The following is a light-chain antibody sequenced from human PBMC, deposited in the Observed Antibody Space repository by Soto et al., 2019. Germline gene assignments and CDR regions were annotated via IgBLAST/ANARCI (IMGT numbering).Light chain of an antibody. CDR1: SSDVGGYNY. CDR3: SSYTSSSTLVV. J-gene: IGLJ1*01. Sequence: QSALTQPASVSVSPGQSITISCTGTSSDVGGYNYVSWYQQHPGKAPKLMIYDVSNRPSGVSNRFSGSKSGNTASLTISGLQDEDDAAYYCSSYTSSSTLVVFGTGTKLTVL. V-gene: IGLV2-14*01. CDR2: DVS.